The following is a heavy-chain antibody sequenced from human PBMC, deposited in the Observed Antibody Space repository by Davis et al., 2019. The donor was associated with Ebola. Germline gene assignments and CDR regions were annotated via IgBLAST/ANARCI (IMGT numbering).Heavy chain of an antibody. Sequence: ASVQVSCKASGYTFTAYYMHWVRQAPGQGLEWMGWINPNSGGTNCAQKFQGRVTMTRDTSISTTYMELSRLTSDDTAVYYCASARDLAVAGMRSGFDYWGQGTLVTVSS. V-gene: IGHV1-2*02. CDR2: INPNSGGT. D-gene: IGHD6-19*01. J-gene: IGHJ4*02. CDR1: GYTFTAYY. CDR3: ASARDLAVAGMRSGFDY.